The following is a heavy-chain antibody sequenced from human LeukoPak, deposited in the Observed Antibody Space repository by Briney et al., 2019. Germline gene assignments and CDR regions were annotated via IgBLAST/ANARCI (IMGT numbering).Heavy chain of an antibody. CDR3: ARTSIVGAKFDP. Sequence: KSSETLSLTCTVSGHSISSGYYWGWIRQPPGKGLEWIGSIYHSGRTNYNPSLKSRVTISVDTSKNQFSLKLSSVTAADTAVYYCARTSIVGAKFDPWGQGTLVTVSS. J-gene: IGHJ5*02. V-gene: IGHV4-38-2*02. CDR1: GHSISSGYY. CDR2: IYHSGRT. D-gene: IGHD1-26*01.